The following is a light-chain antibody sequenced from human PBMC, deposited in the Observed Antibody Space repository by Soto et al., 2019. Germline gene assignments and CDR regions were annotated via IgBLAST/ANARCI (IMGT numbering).Light chain of an antibody. CDR2: SNI. CDR1: SSNIGSNS. J-gene: IGLJ2*01. V-gene: IGLV1-44*01. CDR3: AAWDDSLNGRV. Sequence: QAVVTQPPSASGTPGQRVSISCSGGSSNIGSNSVNWYQQLPGTAPKLLIYSNIQRPSGVPDRFSGSKSGTSASLAISGLQSEDEADYYCAAWDDSLNGRVFGGGTNSPS.